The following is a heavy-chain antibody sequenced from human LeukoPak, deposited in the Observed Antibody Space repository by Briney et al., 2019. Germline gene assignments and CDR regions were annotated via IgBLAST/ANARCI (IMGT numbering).Heavy chain of an antibody. CDR1: GFTFSTYW. CDR3: ARDLDYGGRSNFDH. J-gene: IGHJ4*02. Sequence: GGSLRLACAASGFTFSTYWMHWVRQAPGKGLVWVSRIKSDGSSIMYADSVRGRFTISRDNAKNTLYLQMNSLRAEDTAVYFCARDLDYGGRSNFDHWGQGTLVTVSS. V-gene: IGHV3-74*03. D-gene: IGHD4-23*01. CDR2: IKSDGSSI.